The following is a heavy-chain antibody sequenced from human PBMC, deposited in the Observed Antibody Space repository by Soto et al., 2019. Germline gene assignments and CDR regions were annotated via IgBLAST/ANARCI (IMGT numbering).Heavy chain of an antibody. CDR1: GFTFSSYS. J-gene: IGHJ6*02. CDR2: ISSSSSYI. D-gene: IGHD3-3*02. CDR3: AGGGQPAILDYYGMDV. V-gene: IGHV3-21*01. Sequence: GGSLRLSCAASGFTFSSYSMNWVRQAPGKGLEWVSSISSSSSYIYYADSVKGRFTISRDNAKNSLYLQMNSLRAEDTAVYYCAGGGQPAILDYYGMDVWGQGTTVTVSS.